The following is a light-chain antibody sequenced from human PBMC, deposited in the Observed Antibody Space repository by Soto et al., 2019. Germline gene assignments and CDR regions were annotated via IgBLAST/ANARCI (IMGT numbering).Light chain of an antibody. Sequence: QSALTQPRSVSGSPGQSVTVSCTGTSRDVGIYNYVSWYQQRPGTAPKVMIYDVTKRPSGVPDRFSGSKSANTASLTISGLQADDEADYYCSSYTGSNNLGVFGGGTKLTVL. CDR3: SSYTGSNNLGV. J-gene: IGLJ3*02. CDR2: DVT. CDR1: SRDVGIYNY. V-gene: IGLV2-11*01.